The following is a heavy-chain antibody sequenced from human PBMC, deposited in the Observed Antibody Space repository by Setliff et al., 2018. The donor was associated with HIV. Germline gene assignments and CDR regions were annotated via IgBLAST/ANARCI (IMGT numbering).Heavy chain of an antibody. CDR2: ISGSGSAM. V-gene: IGHV3-48*04. D-gene: IGHD3-22*01. Sequence: HPGGSLRLSCAASGFTFSSYSMNWVRQAPGKGLEWVSYISGSGSAMYYADSVEGRFTTSRDNAKNSLYLQMNSLRAEDTAVYHCARGHYFKDVWGQGTTVTVSS. J-gene: IGHJ6*02. CDR1: GFTFSSYS. CDR3: ARGHYFKDV.